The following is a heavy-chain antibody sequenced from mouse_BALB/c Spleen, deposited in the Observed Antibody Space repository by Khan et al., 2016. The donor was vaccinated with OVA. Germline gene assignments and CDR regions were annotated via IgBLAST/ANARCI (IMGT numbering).Heavy chain of an antibody. CDR3: AREEALYYFDY. D-gene: IGHD3-2*02. CDR2: IYPGTDNA. CDR1: GYIFTTYW. V-gene: IGHV1S132*01. J-gene: IGHJ2*01. Sequence: VQLQESGAELVRPGTSVKLSCKTSGYIFTTYWIHWVKQRSGQGLEWIARIYPGTDNAYYNEKLKDRATLTAGKSSSTAYMQLSSLKSEDSAVYFCAREEALYYFDYWGQGTTLTVSS.